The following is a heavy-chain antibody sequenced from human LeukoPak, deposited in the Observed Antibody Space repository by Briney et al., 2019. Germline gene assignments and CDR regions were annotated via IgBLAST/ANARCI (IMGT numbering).Heavy chain of an antibody. CDR2: IYYSGST. J-gene: IGHJ5*02. V-gene: IGHV4-59*01. CDR3: ARSPSGGRIARNNWFDP. Sequence: WETLSLTCTVSGGSISSYYWSWIRQPPGKGLEWIGYIYYSGSTNYNPSLKSRVTISVDTSKNQFSLMLSSVTAADTAVYYCARSPSGGRIARNNWFDPWGQGTLVTVSS. CDR1: GGSISSYY. D-gene: IGHD6-13*01.